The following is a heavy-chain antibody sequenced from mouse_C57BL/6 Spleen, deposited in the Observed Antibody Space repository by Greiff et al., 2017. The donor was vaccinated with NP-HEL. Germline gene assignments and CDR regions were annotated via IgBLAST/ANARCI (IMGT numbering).Heavy chain of an antibody. CDR2: TNPTNGRT. Sequence: VQLQQSGAELVKAGASVKMSCKASGYTFTSYWMHWVKQRLGQGLEWFAETNPTNGRTYYNEKFKSKATLTVDKSSSTAYMLLSGPTFEAAAVYYYSRIKKKVATYFGYWGQGTTLTVSS. J-gene: IGHJ2*01. CDR3: SRIKKKVATYFGY. V-gene: IGHV1S81*02. D-gene: IGHD1-1*01. CDR1: GYTFTSYW.